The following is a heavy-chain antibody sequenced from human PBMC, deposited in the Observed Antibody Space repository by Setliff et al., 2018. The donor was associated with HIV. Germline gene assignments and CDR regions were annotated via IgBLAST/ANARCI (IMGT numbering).Heavy chain of an antibody. J-gene: IGHJ4*02. Sequence: GGSLRLSCAVAGFSFSSYSMNWVRQAPGKGLEWVSYISSSSSTIYYADSVKGRFTISRDNAKNSLYLQMNTLRVEDTAVYYCARDPPGSGFHLDYWGQGTPVTVSS. CDR3: ARDPPGSGFHLDY. D-gene: IGHD5-12*01. CDR2: ISSSSSTI. V-gene: IGHV3-48*01. CDR1: GFSFSSYS.